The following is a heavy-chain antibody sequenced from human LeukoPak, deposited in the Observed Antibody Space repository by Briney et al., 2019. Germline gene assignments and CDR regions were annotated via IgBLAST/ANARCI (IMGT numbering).Heavy chain of an antibody. CDR2: ISGNSSTI. CDR1: GFTFSSYC. J-gene: IGHJ4*02. V-gene: IGHV3-48*04. D-gene: IGHD1-26*01. CDR3: ARGGSYTYYFDY. Sequence: GGSLRLSCAASGFTFSSYCMTWVRQAPGKGLEWVSYISGNSSTIYYADSVKGRFTISRDNAKNSLYLQMNSLRAEDTAVYYCARGGSYTYYFDYWGQGTLVTVSS.